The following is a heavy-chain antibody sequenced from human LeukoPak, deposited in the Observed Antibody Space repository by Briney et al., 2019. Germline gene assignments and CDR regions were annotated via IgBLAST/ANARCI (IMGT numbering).Heavy chain of an antibody. CDR3: ARGVRGSYGTDL. CDR2: INPAGSST. J-gene: IGHJ5*02. D-gene: IGHD1-26*01. CDR1: GFTFSSDW. Sequence: PGGSLRLSCAAPGFTFSSDWMHWVRQAPGQGLVWVSRINPAGSSTNYADSVKGRFTISRDNALNTLYLHLNSLRAEDTVVYYCARGVRGSYGTDLWGQGTLVTVSS. V-gene: IGHV3-74*01.